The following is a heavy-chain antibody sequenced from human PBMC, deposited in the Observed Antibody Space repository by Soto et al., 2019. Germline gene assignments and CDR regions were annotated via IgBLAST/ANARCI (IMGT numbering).Heavy chain of an antibody. CDR1: GFTFSSYG. CDR2: ISYDGSNK. Sequence: ESGGGVVQPGRSLRLSCAASGFTFSSYGMHWVRQAPGKGLEWVAVISYDGSNKYYADSVKGRFTISRDNSKNTLYLQMNSLRAEDTAVYYCATLVVVSSYNWFDPWGQGTLVTVSS. D-gene: IGHD2-15*01. V-gene: IGHV3-30*03. J-gene: IGHJ5*02. CDR3: ATLVVVSSYNWFDP.